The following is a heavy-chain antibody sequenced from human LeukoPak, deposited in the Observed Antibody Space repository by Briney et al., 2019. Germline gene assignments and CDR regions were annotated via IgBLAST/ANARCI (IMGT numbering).Heavy chain of an antibody. J-gene: IGHJ6*02. CDR2: INAGNGNT. V-gene: IGHV1-3*01. Sequence: GASVKVSCKASGYTFTSYAMHWVRQAPGQRLEWMGWINAGNGNTKYSQKFKGRVTITRDTSASTAYMELSSLRSEDTAVYYCARDRSGLSSPLYYYYGMDVWGQGTTVTVSS. CDR3: ARDRSGLSSPLYYYYGMDV. D-gene: IGHD3-10*01. CDR1: GYTFTSYA.